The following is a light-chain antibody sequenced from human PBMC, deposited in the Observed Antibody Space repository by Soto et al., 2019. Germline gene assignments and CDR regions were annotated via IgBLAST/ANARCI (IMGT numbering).Light chain of an antibody. CDR2: EVS. CDR3: SSYTDSRTYV. Sequence: QSVLTQPASVSGSPGQSITISCTGAGSDVGGYNYVSWYQQHPGKAPKLMIYEVSNRPSGVSSRVSGSKSGNTASLTISGLQSEDEADYYCSSYTDSRTYVFGTGTKVTVL. V-gene: IGLV2-14*01. J-gene: IGLJ1*01. CDR1: GSDVGGYNY.